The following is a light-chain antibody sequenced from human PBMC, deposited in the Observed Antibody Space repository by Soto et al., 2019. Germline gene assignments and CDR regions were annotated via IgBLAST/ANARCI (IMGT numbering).Light chain of an antibody. CDR3: QKYSSARWT. CDR2: AAS. Sequence: DIQMTQSPSSLSSSLGNRVTITCRASQGISNYLAWYQQKPGKVPKLLIYAASTLQSGVPSRFSGSGSGTDFTLTITSLNPEDGATYYCQKYSSARWTFGQGTKVDIK. V-gene: IGKV1-27*01. J-gene: IGKJ1*01. CDR1: QGISNY.